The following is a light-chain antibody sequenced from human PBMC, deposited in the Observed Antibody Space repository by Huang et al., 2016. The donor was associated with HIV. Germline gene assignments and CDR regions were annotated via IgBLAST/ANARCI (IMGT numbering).Light chain of an antibody. CDR1: QSISRY. J-gene: IGKJ1*01. CDR3: QQSYTTSRT. Sequence: DIQMTQSPSSLSASVGDRVTITCRASQSISRYLNCYQQKPGKAPNVLIYAASNMQSGVPSRFSGSGSGTNFTRTINSLQPEDFATYYCQQSYTTSRTFGQGTKVDIK. CDR2: AAS. V-gene: IGKV1-39*01.